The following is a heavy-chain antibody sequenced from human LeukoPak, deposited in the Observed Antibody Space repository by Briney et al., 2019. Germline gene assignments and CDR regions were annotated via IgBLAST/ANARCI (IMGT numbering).Heavy chain of an antibody. J-gene: IGHJ4*02. V-gene: IGHV4-38-2*02. CDR3: ARVNQGVGAGPDY. CDR1: GYSISSGYY. CDR2: IYHSGST. Sequence: PSETLSLTCTVSGYSISSGYYWGWIRQPPGKGLEWIGSIYHSGSTYYNPSLKSRVTVSVDTSKNQFSLKLSSVTAADTAVYYCARVNQGVGAGPDYWGQGTLVTVSS. D-gene: IGHD1-26*01.